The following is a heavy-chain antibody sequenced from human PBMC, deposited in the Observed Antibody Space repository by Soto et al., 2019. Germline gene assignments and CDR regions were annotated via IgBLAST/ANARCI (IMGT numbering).Heavy chain of an antibody. V-gene: IGHV3-30*02. J-gene: IGHJ5*02. CDR3: ATSPRGFPAHWFDP. D-gene: IGHD3-10*01. CDR2: IRFDGSNI. Sequence: RGSLRLSCAVPGIILTGYGLHLVRQAPGKGLEWVAIIRFDGSNIHYADSVKGRFTISRDNSKNTLYLQMNSLRAEDTAVYYCATSPRGFPAHWFDPRGQGTLVTVSS. CDR1: GIILTGYG.